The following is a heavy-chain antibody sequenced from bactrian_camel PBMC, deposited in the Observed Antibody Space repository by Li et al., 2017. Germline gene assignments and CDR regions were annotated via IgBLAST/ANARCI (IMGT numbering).Heavy chain of an antibody. CDR3: AAVRLGLLCDLRDSVPAY. J-gene: IGHJ4*01. CDR2: LMTDGVT. D-gene: IGHD2*01. CDR1: GDGYSASRCN. V-gene: IGHV3S55*01. Sequence: VQLVESGGGSVQAGGSLRLSCAVSGDGYSASRCNMVWYRQAPGKERDVVSKLMTDGVTRYADSVKGRFTIARDNAKNTLYLQMNSLKPEDTGMYSCAAVRLGLLCDLRDSVPAYWDQGTQVTVS.